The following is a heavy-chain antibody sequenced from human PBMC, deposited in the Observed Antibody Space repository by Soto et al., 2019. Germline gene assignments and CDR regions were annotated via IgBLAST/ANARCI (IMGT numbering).Heavy chain of an antibody. J-gene: IGHJ4*02. CDR2: IYYSGST. CDR1: GGSISSGDYY. D-gene: IGHD3-9*01. V-gene: IGHV4-30-4*01. Sequence: PSATLSLTCTVSGGSISSGDYYWSWIRQPPGKGLEWIGYIYYSGSTYYNPSLKSRVTISVDTSKNQFSLKLSSVTAADTSVYYCARAFDILTRYYFDYWGQGTLVTVSS. CDR3: ARAFDILTRYYFDY.